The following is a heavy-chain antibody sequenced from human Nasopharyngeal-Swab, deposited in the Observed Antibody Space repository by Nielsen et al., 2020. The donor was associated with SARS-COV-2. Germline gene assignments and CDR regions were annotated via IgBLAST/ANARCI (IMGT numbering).Heavy chain of an antibody. D-gene: IGHD3-3*01. CDR3: ARDNRFLEWLLSGSAVNWFDP. Sequence: SETLSLTCTVSGGSVSSGSYYWSWIRQPPGKGLEWIGYIYYSGSTNYNPSLKSRVTISVDTSKNQFSLKLSSVTAEDTAVYYCARDNRFLEWLLSGSAVNWFDPWGQGTLVTVSS. CDR2: IYYSGST. CDR1: GGSVSSGSYY. J-gene: IGHJ5*02. V-gene: IGHV4-61*01.